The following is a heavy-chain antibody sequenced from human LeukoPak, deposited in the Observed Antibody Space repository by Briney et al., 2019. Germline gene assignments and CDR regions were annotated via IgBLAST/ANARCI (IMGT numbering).Heavy chain of an antibody. D-gene: IGHD3-10*01. V-gene: IGHV3-23*01. Sequence: GGSLRLSCAVSGFTFSSYAINWVRQAPGKGLEWVSSISGSSGSTFYADSVKGRFTISRDNSKNTLFLQMNNLRPEDTAVYYCASLSYYGSGSNAFDIWGQGTMVTVSS. CDR2: ISGSSGST. J-gene: IGHJ3*02. CDR1: GFTFSSYA. CDR3: ASLSYYGSGSNAFDI.